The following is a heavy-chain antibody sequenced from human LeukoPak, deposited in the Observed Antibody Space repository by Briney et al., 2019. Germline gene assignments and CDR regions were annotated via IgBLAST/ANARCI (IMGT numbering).Heavy chain of an antibody. J-gene: IGHJ4*02. CDR1: GFTFSSYG. CDR2: IRYDGSNK. D-gene: IGHD1-26*01. CDR3: ARDDSGGSPFDY. Sequence: PGGSLRLSCAASGFTFSSYGMHWVRQAPGKGLEWVAFIRYDGSNKYYAGSVKGRFTISRDNSKNTLYLQMNSLRAEDTAVYYCARDDSGGSPFDYWGQGTLVTVSS. V-gene: IGHV3-30*02.